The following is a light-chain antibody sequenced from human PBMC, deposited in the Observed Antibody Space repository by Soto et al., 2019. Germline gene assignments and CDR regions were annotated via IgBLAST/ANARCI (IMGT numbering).Light chain of an antibody. V-gene: IGKV1-5*01. Sequence: DIQMTQSPSTLSASVGDRVTITCRASQSISSWLAWYQRKPVKAPKRLIYDGSTLQSGVPSRFSGSGSGTDLTPRISSLQPEDFATHYCQQYYSFPLTFRGGTKVHI. CDR2: DGS. CDR3: QQYYSFPLT. CDR1: QSISSW. J-gene: IGKJ4*01.